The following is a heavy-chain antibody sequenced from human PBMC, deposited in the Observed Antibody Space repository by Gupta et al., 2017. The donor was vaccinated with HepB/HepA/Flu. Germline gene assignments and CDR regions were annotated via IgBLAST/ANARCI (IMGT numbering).Heavy chain of an antibody. D-gene: IGHD4-17*01. Sequence: QVQLVESGGGLVKPGGSLRLSCAASGFTFSDYYMSWIRQAPGKGLEWVSYISSSGSTIYYADSVKGRFTIPRDNAKNSLYLQMNSLRAEETAVYYCARDWGYGDYVDYYYYGMDVWGQGTTVTVSS. J-gene: IGHJ6*02. CDR1: GFTFSDYY. V-gene: IGHV3-11*01. CDR2: ISSSGSTI. CDR3: ARDWGYGDYVDYYYYGMDV.